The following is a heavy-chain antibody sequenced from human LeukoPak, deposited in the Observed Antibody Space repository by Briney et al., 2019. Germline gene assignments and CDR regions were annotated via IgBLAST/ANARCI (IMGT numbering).Heavy chain of an antibody. CDR1: GYTFSGYY. CDR2: NSNSGGT. J-gene: IGHJ4*02. V-gene: IGHV1-2*02. D-gene: IGHD6-19*01. CDR3: ARDLAGDGLSYFDY. Sequence: GASVNVSCKASGYTFSGYYMHWVRQAPGQGLEWMGWNSNSGGTNYAQKFQGRVTMTRDTSISTTYMELTSLKSDDTAVYYCARDLAGDGLSYFDYWGQGTLVTVSS.